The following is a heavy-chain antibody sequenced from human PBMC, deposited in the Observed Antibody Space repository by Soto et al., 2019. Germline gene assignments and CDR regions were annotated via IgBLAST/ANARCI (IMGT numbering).Heavy chain of an antibody. D-gene: IGHD5-12*01. CDR1: GYTFTSYD. V-gene: IGHV1-8*01. J-gene: IGHJ4*02. Sequence: QVQLVQSGAEVKKPGASVKVSCKASGYTFTSYDSNWVRQATGQGLEWMGWMNPNSGNTAYAQKFQGRVTMTSNTSISTAYMELSSLRSEDTALYYCARERRDGYDNWGQGTLVTVSS. CDR2: MNPNSGNT. CDR3: ARERRDGYDN.